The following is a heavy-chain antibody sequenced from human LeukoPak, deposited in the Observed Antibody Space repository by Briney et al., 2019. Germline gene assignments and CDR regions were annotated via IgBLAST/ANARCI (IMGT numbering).Heavy chain of an antibody. CDR1: GFTFSNYP. Sequence: GGSLRLSCAASGFTFSNYPMHWVRQAPGKGLEWVSRINSGGTSTSYTDSVKGRFIISRDNSKNTLYLQMNSLRGEDTAADTYARDKAADDRFDAWGQGTMVTVSS. V-gene: IGHV3-74*01. J-gene: IGHJ5*02. CDR2: INSGGTST. D-gene: IGHD6-13*01. CDR3: ARDKAADDRFDA.